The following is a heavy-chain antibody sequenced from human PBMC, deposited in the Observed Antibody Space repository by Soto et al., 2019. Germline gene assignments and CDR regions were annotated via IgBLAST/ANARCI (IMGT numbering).Heavy chain of an antibody. Sequence: PGGSLRLSCAASGFTFSTYGMSWVRQAPGKGLEWVSAIAGPGGGASYADSVQGRFTISRDNAKNSLYLQMNSLRAEDTAVYYCARDRGSGWYPYWGQGTLVTVSS. J-gene: IGHJ4*02. CDR2: IAGPGGGA. CDR3: ARDRGSGWYPY. CDR1: GFTFSTYG. D-gene: IGHD6-19*01. V-gene: IGHV3-23*01.